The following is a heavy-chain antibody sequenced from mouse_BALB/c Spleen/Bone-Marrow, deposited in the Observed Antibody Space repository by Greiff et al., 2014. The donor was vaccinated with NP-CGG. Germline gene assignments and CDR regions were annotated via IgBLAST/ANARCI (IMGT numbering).Heavy chain of an antibody. CDR3: TSQYGNYYAMDY. J-gene: IGHJ4*01. V-gene: IGHV1-69*02. Sequence: VQLQQSGAELVRPGDSVKVSCKASGYTFTSYWINWVKQRPGKGLEWIGNIYPSDSYTNYNQNFKDKATLTVDKSSSTAYMQLSSPTSEDSAVYYCTSQYGNYYAMDYWGQGTSVTVSS. D-gene: IGHD2-10*02. CDR2: IYPSDSYT. CDR1: GYTFTSYW.